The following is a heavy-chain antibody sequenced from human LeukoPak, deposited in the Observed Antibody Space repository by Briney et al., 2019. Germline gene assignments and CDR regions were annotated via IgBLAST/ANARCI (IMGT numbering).Heavy chain of an antibody. CDR1: GFTVSSNY. CDR3: ARAVFYYYYGMDV. V-gene: IGHV3-66*01. CDR2: IYSGGGT. J-gene: IGHJ6*02. Sequence: PGGSLRLSCAASGFTVSSNYMSWVRQAPGKGLEWVSVIYSGGGTYYADSVKGRFTISRDNSKNTLYLQMNSLRAEDTAVYYCARAVFYYYYGMDVWGQGTTVTVSS.